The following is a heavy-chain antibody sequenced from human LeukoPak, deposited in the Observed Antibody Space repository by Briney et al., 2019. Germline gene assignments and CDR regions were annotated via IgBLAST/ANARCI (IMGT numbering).Heavy chain of an antibody. D-gene: IGHD3-3*01. CDR3: TIDGVYDFWSGYFY. CDR2: IKSKTDGGTT. Sequence: GGSLRLSCAASGFTFSNAWMSWVRQAPGKGLEWVGRIKSKTDGGTTDYAAPVKGRFTISRDDSKNTLYLQMNSLKTEDTAVYYCTIDGVYDFWSGYFYWGQGTLVTVSS. CDR1: GFTFSNAW. J-gene: IGHJ4*02. V-gene: IGHV3-15*01.